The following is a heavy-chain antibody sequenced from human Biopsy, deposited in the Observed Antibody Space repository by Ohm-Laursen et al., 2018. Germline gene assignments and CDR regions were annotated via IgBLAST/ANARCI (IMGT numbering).Heavy chain of an antibody. D-gene: IGHD3-16*01. Sequence: SLRLSCTASGFGMYAMHWVRQPPGKGLEWLAVIAYDGSNKYYAESVKGRFTISGDNSKNTLYLQMNGLRAEDTAVYFCQGGHLPPGQFYGVDAWGQGTTVTVSS. J-gene: IGHJ6*02. CDR2: IAYDGSNK. V-gene: IGHV3-30*07. CDR3: QGGHLPPGQFYGVDA. CDR1: GFGMYA.